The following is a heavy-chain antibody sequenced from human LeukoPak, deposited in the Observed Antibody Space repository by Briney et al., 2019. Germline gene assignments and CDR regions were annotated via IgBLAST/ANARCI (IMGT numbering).Heavy chain of an antibody. Sequence: GGSLRLSCSASGFTFSTHYMHWVRQAPGKGLEWVSAISGSGGSTYYADSVKGRFTISRDNSKNTLYLQMNSLRAEDTAVYYCATTSGYFDYWGQGTLVTVSS. J-gene: IGHJ4*02. V-gene: IGHV3-23*01. CDR2: ISGSGGST. CDR3: ATTSGYFDY. D-gene: IGHD1-1*01. CDR1: GFTFSTHY.